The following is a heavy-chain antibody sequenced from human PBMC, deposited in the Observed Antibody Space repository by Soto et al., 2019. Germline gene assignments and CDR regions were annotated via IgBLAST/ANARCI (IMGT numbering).Heavy chain of an antibody. V-gene: IGHV5-10-1*01. CDR2: IDPSDSQT. CDR3: ARQIYDSDTGPHFQYYFDS. Sequence: GESLKISCNGSGYSFAGYWITWVRQKPGKGLEGMGRIDPSDSQTYYSPSFRGHVTISVTKSITTVFLQWSSLRASDTAMYYCARQIYDSDTGPHFQYYFDSGGQGTPVTVSS. CDR1: GYSFAGYW. D-gene: IGHD3-22*01. J-gene: IGHJ4*02.